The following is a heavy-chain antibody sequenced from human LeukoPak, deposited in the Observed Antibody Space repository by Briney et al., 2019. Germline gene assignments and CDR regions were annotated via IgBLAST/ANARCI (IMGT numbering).Heavy chain of an antibody. D-gene: IGHD2-8*02. CDR1: GYTFSSYA. CDR2: INAGNGNT. CDR3: VKDSGGREPYYFDY. J-gene: IGHJ4*02. V-gene: IGHV1-3*01. Sequence: ASVKVSCKASGYTFSSYAMHWVRQAPGQRLEWMGWINAGNGNTKYSQKFQGRVTITRDPSASTVYMELSSLRAEDTAVYYCVKDSGGREPYYFDYWGQGTLVTVSS.